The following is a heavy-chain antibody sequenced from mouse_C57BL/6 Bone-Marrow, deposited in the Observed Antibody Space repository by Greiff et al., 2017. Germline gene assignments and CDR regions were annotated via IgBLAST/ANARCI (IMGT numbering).Heavy chain of an antibody. CDR2: IDPETGGT. CDR3: TSLMVVEEDY. J-gene: IGHJ2*01. D-gene: IGHD1-1*01. CDR1: GYTFTDYE. Sequence: QVQLQQSGAELVRPGASVTLSCKASGYTFTDYEMHWVKQTPVHGLEWIGAIDPETGGTAYNQKFKGNAILTADKSSSTAYMELRSLTSEDSAVYYCTSLMVVEEDYWGQGTTLTVSS. V-gene: IGHV1-15*01.